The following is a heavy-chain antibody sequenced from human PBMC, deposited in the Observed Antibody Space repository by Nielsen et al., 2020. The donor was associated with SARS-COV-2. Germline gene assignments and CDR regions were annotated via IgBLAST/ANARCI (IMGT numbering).Heavy chain of an antibody. Sequence: SETLSLTCTVSGGSISSSSYYWGWIRQPPGKGLEWIGEIYHSGSTNYNPSLKSRVTISVDKSKNQFSLKLSSVTAADTAVYYCATNFPGTTVDYWGQGTLVTVSS. J-gene: IGHJ4*02. CDR1: GGSISSSSYY. CDR2: IYHSGST. D-gene: IGHD1-1*01. CDR3: ATNFPGTTVDY. V-gene: IGHV4-39*07.